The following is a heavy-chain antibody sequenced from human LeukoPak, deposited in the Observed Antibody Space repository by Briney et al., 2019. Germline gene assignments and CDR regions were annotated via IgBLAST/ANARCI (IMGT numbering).Heavy chain of an antibody. CDR1: GGSISSSSYY. D-gene: IGHD3-22*01. J-gene: IGHJ3*02. Sequence: NPSETLSLTCTVSGGSISSSSYYWGWLRQPPGKGLEWIGSIYYSGSTYYNPSLKSRVTISVDTSKNQFSLKLSSVTAADTAVYYCARDRVYYYDSSGSDAFDIWGQGTMVTVSS. CDR2: IYYSGST. CDR3: ARDRVYYYDSSGSDAFDI. V-gene: IGHV4-39*07.